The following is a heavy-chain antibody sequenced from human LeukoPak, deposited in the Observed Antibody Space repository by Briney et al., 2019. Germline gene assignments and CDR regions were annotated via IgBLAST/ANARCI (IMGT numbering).Heavy chain of an antibody. J-gene: IGHJ6*02. D-gene: IGHD4-17*01. CDR1: GFTFSDYY. CDR3: ARERKDHDYGDYEEYGMDV. CDR2: ISSSGSTI. Sequence: PGGSLRLSCAASGFTFSDYYMSWIRQAPGKGLEWVSYISSSGSTIYYADSVKGRFTISRDNAKNSLYLQMNSLRAEDTAVYYCARERKDHDYGDYEEYGMDVWGQGTTVTVSS. V-gene: IGHV3-11*01.